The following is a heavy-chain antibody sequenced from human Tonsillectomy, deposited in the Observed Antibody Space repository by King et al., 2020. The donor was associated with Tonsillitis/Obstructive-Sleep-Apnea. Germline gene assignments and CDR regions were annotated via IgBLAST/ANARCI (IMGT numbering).Heavy chain of an antibody. CDR2: ISYDGGNK. Sequence: QLVQSGGGVVQPGRSLRLSCAASRFTFSSYAMHWGRQGPGKGLEWVAVISYDGGNKYYADSLKGRFTISRDTSKNTLYLQMNSLRAEDTAVYYCAREDGYCSGGSCHSKAFDLRGQGTMVTVSS. D-gene: IGHD2-15*01. CDR3: AREDGYCSGGSCHSKAFDL. V-gene: IGHV3-30*01. J-gene: IGHJ3*01. CDR1: RFTFSSYA.